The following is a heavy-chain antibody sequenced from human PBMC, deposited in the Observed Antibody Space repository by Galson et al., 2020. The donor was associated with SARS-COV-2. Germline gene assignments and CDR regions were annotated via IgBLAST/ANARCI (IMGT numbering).Heavy chain of an antibody. V-gene: IGHV3-23*01. D-gene: IGHD2-2*01. J-gene: IGHJ4*02. Sequence: GGSLRLSCAASGFTFSSYAMSWVRQAPGKGLEWVSAISGSGGSTYYADSVKGRFTISRDNSKNTLYLQMNSLRAEDTAVYYCAKDVFYCSSTSCYFSFDYWGQGTLVTVSS. CDR3: AKDVFYCSSTSCYFSFDY. CDR1: GFTFSSYA. CDR2: ISGSGGST.